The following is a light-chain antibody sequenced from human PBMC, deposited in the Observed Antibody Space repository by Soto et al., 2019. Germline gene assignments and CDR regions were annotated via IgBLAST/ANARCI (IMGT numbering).Light chain of an antibody. Sequence: QSVLTQPPSASGTPGQRVTISCSGSSSNIGSYAVNWYQQLPGTAPKLLIYSNSQRPSGVPDRFSGSKSGTSASLAISGLQSEDEADYYCAAWDDSLNGGVFGGGTKVTVL. CDR3: AAWDDSLNGGV. CDR1: SSNIGSYA. CDR2: SNS. V-gene: IGLV1-44*01. J-gene: IGLJ2*01.